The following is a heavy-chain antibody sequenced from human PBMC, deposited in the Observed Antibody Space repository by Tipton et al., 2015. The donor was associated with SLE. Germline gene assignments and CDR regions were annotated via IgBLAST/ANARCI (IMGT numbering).Heavy chain of an antibody. V-gene: IGHV4-38-2*02. Sequence: TLSLTCAVSGGSISDFYWNWIRQPPGKGLEWIGSIYHSGSTYYNPSLKSRLTISVDTSKNQFSLKLSSVTAADPAVYYCARDDWGNYYGMDVWGQGTTVTVSS. CDR3: ARDDWGNYYGMDV. D-gene: IGHD3-9*01. CDR2: IYHSGST. CDR1: GGSISDFY. J-gene: IGHJ6*02.